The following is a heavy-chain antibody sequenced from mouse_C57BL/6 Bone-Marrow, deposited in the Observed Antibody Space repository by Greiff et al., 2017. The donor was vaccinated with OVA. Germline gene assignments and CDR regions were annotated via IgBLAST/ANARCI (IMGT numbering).Heavy chain of an antibody. V-gene: IGHV1-81*01. D-gene: IGHD2-3*01. CDR2: IYPRSGNT. J-gene: IGHJ2*01. CDR3: ARFGYYVDYFDY. CDR1: GYTFTSYG. Sequence: VQLKESGAELARPGASVKLSCKASGYTFTSYGISWVKQRTGQGLEWIGEIYPRSGNTYYNEKFKGKATLTADKSSSTAYMELRSLTSEDSAVYFCARFGYYVDYFDYWGQGTTLTVSS.